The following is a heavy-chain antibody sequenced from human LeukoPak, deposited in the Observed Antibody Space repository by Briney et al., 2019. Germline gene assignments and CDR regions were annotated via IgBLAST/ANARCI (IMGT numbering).Heavy chain of an antibody. D-gene: IGHD7-27*01. J-gene: IGHJ6*03. Sequence: ASVKVSCKASGYTFTGYYMHWVRQAPGQGLEWMGRINPNSGGTNYAQKFQGRVTMTRDTSISTAYMELSRLRSDDTAVYYCARDWGLGWGALTGGKSDYYYVDVWGKGTTVTVSS. CDR1: GYTFTGYY. V-gene: IGHV1-2*06. CDR3: ARDWGLGWGALTGGKSDYYYVDV. CDR2: INPNSGGT.